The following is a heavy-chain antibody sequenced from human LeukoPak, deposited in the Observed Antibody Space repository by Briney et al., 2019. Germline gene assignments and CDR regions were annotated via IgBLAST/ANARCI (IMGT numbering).Heavy chain of an antibody. CDR3: ARLIYYDYVWGSYRKGGSDAFDI. Sequence: SVKVSCKASGGTFSSYAISWVRQAPGQGLEWMGGIIPIFGTANYAQKFQGRVTITADNSTSTAYMELSSLRSEDTAVYYCARLIYYDYVWGSYRKGGSDAFDIWGQGTMVTVSS. CDR2: IIPIFGTA. V-gene: IGHV1-69*06. J-gene: IGHJ3*02. D-gene: IGHD3-16*02. CDR1: GGTFSSYA.